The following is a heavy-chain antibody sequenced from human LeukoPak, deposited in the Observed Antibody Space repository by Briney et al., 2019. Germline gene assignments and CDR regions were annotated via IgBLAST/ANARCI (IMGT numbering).Heavy chain of an antibody. J-gene: IGHJ4*02. CDR3: ARDGDIVATADY. CDR2: INPNSGGT. Sequence: SVKVSCKASGCTFTGYYMDWVRQAPGQGLEWIGWINPNSGGTNYAQKFQGRVTMTRDTSISTAYMELSRLRSDDTAVYYCARDGDIVATADYWGQGTLVTVSS. CDR1: GCTFTGYY. V-gene: IGHV1-2*02. D-gene: IGHD5-12*01.